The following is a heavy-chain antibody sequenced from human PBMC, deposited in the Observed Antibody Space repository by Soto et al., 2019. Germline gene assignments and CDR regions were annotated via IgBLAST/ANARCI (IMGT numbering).Heavy chain of an antibody. Sequence: SETLSLTCTVSGGSISSYYWSWIRQPPGKGLEWIGYIYYSGSTNYNPSLKSRVTISVDTSKNQFSLKLSSVTAADTAVYYCARSDYDILTGYPNPFDYWGQGTLVTVSS. D-gene: IGHD3-9*01. CDR1: GGSISSYY. V-gene: IGHV4-59*12. J-gene: IGHJ4*02. CDR3: ARSDYDILTGYPNPFDY. CDR2: IYYSGST.